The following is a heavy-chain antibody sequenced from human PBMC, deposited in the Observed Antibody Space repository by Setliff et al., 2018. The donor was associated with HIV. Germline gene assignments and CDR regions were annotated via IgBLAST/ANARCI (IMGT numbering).Heavy chain of an antibody. Sequence: ASVKVSCKASGYAFTNFDIYWVRQATGQGLEWMGWMNPSSGDTGYAQRFQGRVTMTRDTSISTAYMELSSLRSDDTAVYYCARVLEYNWLDPWGQGTLVTV. J-gene: IGHJ5*02. CDR3: ARVLEYNWLDP. V-gene: IGHV1-8*02. CDR1: GYAFTNFD. CDR2: MNPSSGDT.